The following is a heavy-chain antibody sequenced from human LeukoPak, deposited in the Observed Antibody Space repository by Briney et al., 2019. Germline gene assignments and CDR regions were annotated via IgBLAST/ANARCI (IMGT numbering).Heavy chain of an antibody. D-gene: IGHD6-6*01. CDR3: AKDNGIAARPFDY. CDR2: ISSSSSYI. Sequence: PGGSLRLSCAASGFTFSSYSMSWVRQAPGKGLEWVSSISSSSSYIYYADSVKGRFTISRDNAKNSLYLQMNSLRAEDTAVYYCAKDNGIAARPFDYWGQGTLVTVSS. CDR1: GFTFSSYS. J-gene: IGHJ4*02. V-gene: IGHV3-21*04.